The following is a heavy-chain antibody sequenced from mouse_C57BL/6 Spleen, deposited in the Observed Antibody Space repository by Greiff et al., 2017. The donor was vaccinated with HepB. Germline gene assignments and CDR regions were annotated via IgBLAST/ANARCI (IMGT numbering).Heavy chain of an antibody. V-gene: IGHV5-12*01. CDR2: ISNGGGST. D-gene: IGHD1-1*01. J-gene: IGHJ1*03. CDR1: GFTFSDYY. Sequence: EVQRVESGGGLVQPGGSLKLSCAASGFTFSDYYMYWVRQTPEKRLEWVAYISNGGGSTYYQDTVKGRFTISRDNAKNTLYLQMSRLKSEDTAMYYCARHYYGSRRVWYFDVWGTGTTVTVSS. CDR3: ARHYYGSRRVWYFDV.